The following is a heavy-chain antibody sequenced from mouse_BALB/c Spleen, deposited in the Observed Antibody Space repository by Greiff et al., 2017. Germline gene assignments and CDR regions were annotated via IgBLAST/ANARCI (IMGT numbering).Heavy chain of an antibody. D-gene: IGHD3-3*01. V-gene: IGHV5-4*02. J-gene: IGHJ4*01. CDR3: AMAGYYAMDY. CDR1: GFTFSDYY. CDR2: ISDGGSYT. Sequence: DVMLVESGGGLVKPGGSLKLSCAASGFTFSDYYMYWVRQTPEKRLEWVATISDGGSYTYYPDSVKGRFTISRDNAKNNLYLQMSSLKSEDTAMYYCAMAGYYAMDYWGQGTSVTVSS.